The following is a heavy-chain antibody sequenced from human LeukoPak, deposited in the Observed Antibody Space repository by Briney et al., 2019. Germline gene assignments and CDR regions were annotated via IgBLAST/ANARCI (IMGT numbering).Heavy chain of an antibody. Sequence: GGSLRLSCAASAFTFSSYAMTWVRQAPGKGLEWVANIKQDGSEKYYVDSVKGRFTISRDNAKNSLYLQMNSLRAEDTAVYYCASGYDFWSGYFGLDYWGQGTLVTVSS. J-gene: IGHJ4*02. CDR3: ASGYDFWSGYFGLDY. V-gene: IGHV3-7*01. D-gene: IGHD3-3*01. CDR1: AFTFSSYA. CDR2: IKQDGSEK.